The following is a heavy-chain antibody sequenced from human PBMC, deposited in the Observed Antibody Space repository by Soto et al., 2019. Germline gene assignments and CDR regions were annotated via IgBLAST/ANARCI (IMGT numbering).Heavy chain of an antibody. V-gene: IGHV2-5*02. J-gene: IGHJ4*02. D-gene: IGHD7-27*01. CDR2: IYWDDDK. CDR1: GFSLSTSGVG. CDR3: AHRRWGTAPFVS. Sequence: QITLKESGPTLVKPTQTLTLTCTFAGFSLSTSGVGVGWIRQPPGKALEWLALIYWDDDKRYSPSLKSRLTITTDTSKNLVVLTMTNMDPVDTATYYCAHRRWGTAPFVSLGQGTLVTVCS.